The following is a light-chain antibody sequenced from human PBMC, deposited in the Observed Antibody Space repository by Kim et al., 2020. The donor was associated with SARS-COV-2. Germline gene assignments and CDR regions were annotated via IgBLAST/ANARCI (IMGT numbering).Light chain of an antibody. J-gene: IGLJ2*01. CDR2: EVT. V-gene: IGLV2-8*01. CDR3: SSYAGTNNLVV. CDR1: SSDVGGYNY. Sequence: QSVTISCTGTSSDVGGYNYVSWDQQHPGKAPKLMIYEVTKRPSGVPDRFSGSKSGNTASLTVSGLQAEDEAEYYCSSYAGTNNLVVFGGGTQLTVL.